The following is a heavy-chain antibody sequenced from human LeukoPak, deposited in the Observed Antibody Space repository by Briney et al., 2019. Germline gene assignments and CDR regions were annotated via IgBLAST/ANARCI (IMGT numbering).Heavy chain of an antibody. CDR1: GYTFTSYG. D-gene: IGHD2-15*01. Sequence: GASVKVSCKASGYTFTSYGISWVRQAPGQGLEWMGWISAYNGNTNYARKLQGRVTMTTDTSTSTAYMELRSLRSDDTAVYYCARYRACSGGSCYSGPDYWGQGTLVTVSS. J-gene: IGHJ4*02. CDR2: ISAYNGNT. V-gene: IGHV1-18*01. CDR3: ARYRACSGGSCYSGPDY.